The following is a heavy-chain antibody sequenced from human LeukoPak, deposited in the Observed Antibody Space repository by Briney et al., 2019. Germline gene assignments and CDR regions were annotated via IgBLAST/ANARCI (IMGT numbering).Heavy chain of an antibody. Sequence: GRSLRLSCAASGFTFSSYSMHWVRQASGKGLEWVAVMSSDGSNKYYTDSVKGRFTISRDNSKNTLYLQMNSLRPEDSAVYYCARVYSSGWSYAFDIWGQGTMVTVSS. CDR2: MSSDGSNK. CDR1: GFTFSSYS. J-gene: IGHJ3*02. D-gene: IGHD6-19*01. CDR3: ARVYSSGWSYAFDI. V-gene: IGHV3-30*04.